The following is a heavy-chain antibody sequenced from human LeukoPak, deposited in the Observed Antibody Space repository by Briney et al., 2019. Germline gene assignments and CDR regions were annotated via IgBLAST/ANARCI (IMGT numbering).Heavy chain of an antibody. CDR1: GFTFSNAW. J-gene: IGHJ6*03. CDR3: TTLSSSWFRQYYYYYYMDV. D-gene: IGHD6-13*01. CDR2: IKSKTDGGTT. Sequence: KPGGSLRLSCAASGFTFSNAWMSWVRQAPGKGLEWVGRIKSKTDGGTTDYAAPVKGRFTISRDDSKNTLYLQMNSLKTEDTAVYYCTTLSSSWFRQYYYYYYMDVWGKGTTVTVSS. V-gene: IGHV3-15*01.